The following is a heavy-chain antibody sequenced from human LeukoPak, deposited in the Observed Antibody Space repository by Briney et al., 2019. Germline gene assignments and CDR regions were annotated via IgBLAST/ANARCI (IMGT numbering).Heavy chain of an antibody. J-gene: IGHJ4*02. Sequence: ASVNDSLMASRYSFAKYGISRVRQAPGQGLEWMGWISGYSGNTNYAPKLQGRVTMTTDTSTSTAYMELRSLTSADTATYYCARVGATHGDYLVYICWGQGTLVTVSS. CDR1: RYSFAKYG. CDR2: ISGYSGNT. V-gene: IGHV1-18*01. D-gene: IGHD4-17*01. CDR3: ARVGATHGDYLVYIC.